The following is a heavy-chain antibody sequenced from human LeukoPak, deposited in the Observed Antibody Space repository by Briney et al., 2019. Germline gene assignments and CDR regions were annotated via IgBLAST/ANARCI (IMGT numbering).Heavy chain of an antibody. CDR3: ARSQSSSLIDY. D-gene: IGHD6-13*01. CDR1: GFSLSAYG. CDR2: IWYDGTSK. J-gene: IGHJ4*02. Sequence: GRSLRLSCAASGFSLSAYGVHWVRQAPGKGLEWVAVIWYDGTSKDYADSVKGRFTLSKDNSKNTLYLQMNSLTVEGTAVYYCARSQSSSLIDYWGQGTLVTVSS. V-gene: IGHV3-33*01.